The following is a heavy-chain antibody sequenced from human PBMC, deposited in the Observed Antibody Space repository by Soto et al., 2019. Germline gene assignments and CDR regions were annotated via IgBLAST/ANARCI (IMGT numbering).Heavy chain of an antibody. CDR1: GGSISSYY. Sequence: LSLTFTVSGGSISSYYWSWIRQPPGKGLEWIGYIYYSGSTNYNPSLKSRVTISVDTSKNQFSLKLSSVTAADTAVYYCARDLKLTGTTRFDPWGQGTLVTVSS. V-gene: IGHV4-59*01. CDR3: ARDLKLTGTTRFDP. D-gene: IGHD1-7*01. CDR2: IYYSGST. J-gene: IGHJ5*02.